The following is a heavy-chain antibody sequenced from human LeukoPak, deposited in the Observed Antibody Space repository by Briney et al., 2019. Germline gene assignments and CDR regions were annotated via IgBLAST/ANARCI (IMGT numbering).Heavy chain of an antibody. Sequence: SETLSLTCAVYGGSFSGYYWSWIRQPPGKGLEWIGEINHSGSTNYNPSLKSRVTISVDTSKNQFSLKLSSVTAADTAVYYCARLEASGGGDYWGQGTLVTVSS. CDR3: ARLEASGGGDY. D-gene: IGHD2-15*01. V-gene: IGHV4-34*01. CDR1: GGSFSGYY. CDR2: INHSGST. J-gene: IGHJ4*02.